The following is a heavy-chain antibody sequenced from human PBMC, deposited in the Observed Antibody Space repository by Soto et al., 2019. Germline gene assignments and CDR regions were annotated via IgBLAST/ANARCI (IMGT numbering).Heavy chain of an antibody. D-gene: IGHD4-17*01. V-gene: IGHV4-30-4*01. CDR1: GGSISSGDYY. CDR3: ARDGYGDYGWFDP. CDR2: IYNSGDT. Sequence: SETLSLTCTVSGGSISSGDYYWSWIRQSPRKGLEWIGNIYNSGDTHYNPTLKGRITISVDTSKNQFSLKLSSVTAADTAVYSCARDGYGDYGWFDPWGLGTLVTVSS. J-gene: IGHJ5*02.